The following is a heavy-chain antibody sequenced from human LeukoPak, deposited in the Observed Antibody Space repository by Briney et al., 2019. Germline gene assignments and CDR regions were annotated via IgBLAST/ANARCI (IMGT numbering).Heavy chain of an antibody. V-gene: IGHV1-3*01. J-gene: IGHJ5*02. Sequence: GASVKVSCKVSGYTLTELSMHWVRQAPGKGLEWMGWINAGNGNTKYSQKFQGRVTITRDTSASTAYMELSSLRSEDTAVYYCARVRQQPNWFDPWGQGTLVTVSS. CDR1: GYTLTELS. D-gene: IGHD6-13*01. CDR2: INAGNGNT. CDR3: ARVRQQPNWFDP.